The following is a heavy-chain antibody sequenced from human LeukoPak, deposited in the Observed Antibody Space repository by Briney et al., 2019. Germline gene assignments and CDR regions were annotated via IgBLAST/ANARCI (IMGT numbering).Heavy chain of an antibody. CDR2: IYDSGST. V-gene: IGHV4-59*01. J-gene: IGHJ4*02. D-gene: IGHD2-2*02. Sequence: PSETLSLTCIVSGGSISTYYWSWIWQPPGKGLEWIGYIYDSGSTNYNPSLKSRVTMSEDTSKRQFSLKLRSVTAADTAVYYCARVVGRYCSSTSCYIDYWGQGTLVTVSS. CDR1: GGSISTYY. CDR3: ARVVGRYCSSTSCYIDY.